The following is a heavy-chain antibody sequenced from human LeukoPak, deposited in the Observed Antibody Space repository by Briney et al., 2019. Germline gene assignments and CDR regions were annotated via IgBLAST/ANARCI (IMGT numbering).Heavy chain of an antibody. CDR3: ARSKRYGYCSSTSCYTNWFDP. CDR1: GGSFSGYY. J-gene: IGHJ5*02. D-gene: IGHD2-2*02. CDR2: INHSGST. Sequence: PSETLSLTCAVYGGSFSGYYWSWICQPPGKGLEWIGEINHSGSTNYNPSLKSRVTISVDTSKNQFSLKLSSVTAADTAVYYCARSKRYGYCSSTSCYTNWFDPWGQGTLVTVSS. V-gene: IGHV4-34*01.